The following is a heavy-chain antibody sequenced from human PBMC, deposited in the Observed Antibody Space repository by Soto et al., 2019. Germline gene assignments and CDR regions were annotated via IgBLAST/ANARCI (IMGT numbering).Heavy chain of an antibody. J-gene: IGHJ5*02. D-gene: IGHD1-1*01. CDR3: EIPHSESWNALDL. Sequence: GGSLRLSCEASGFIFSHYAMHWVGQAPGKELEWVALISYDGENQYFTDSVRGRFTITRENSKTAVYLEINNLRLEDTSTYYCEIPHSESWNALDLGRPGTLVTVAS. CDR1: GFIFSHYA. V-gene: IGHV3-30*04. CDR2: ISYDGENQ.